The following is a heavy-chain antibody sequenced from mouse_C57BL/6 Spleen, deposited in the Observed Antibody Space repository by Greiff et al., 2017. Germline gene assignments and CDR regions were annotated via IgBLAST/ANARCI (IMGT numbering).Heavy chain of an antibody. J-gene: IGHJ3*01. Sequence: EVQLQQSGAELVKPGASVKLSCTASGFNFKDYYMHWVKQRTEQGLAWIGRIDPEDGETNYAPKIQGKATITADTSANTAYLQLSSLTSEDTAVYYCARPYVYGSSDGWFAYWGQGTLVTVSA. V-gene: IGHV14-2*01. CDR2: IDPEDGET. CDR1: GFNFKDYY. CDR3: ARPYVYGSSDGWFAY. D-gene: IGHD1-1*01.